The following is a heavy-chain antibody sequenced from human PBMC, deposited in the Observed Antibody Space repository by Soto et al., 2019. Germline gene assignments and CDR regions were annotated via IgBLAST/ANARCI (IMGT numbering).Heavy chain of an antibody. J-gene: IGHJ4*02. D-gene: IGHD1-20*01. CDR1: GYTFTSYG. Sequence: ASVKVSCKASGYTFTSYGISWVRQAPGHGLEWMGWISAYNGNTNYAQKLQGRVTMTTDTSTSTAYMELRSLRSDDTAVYYCAGEASITGNPGFDDWGQGTLVTVSS. V-gene: IGHV1-18*04. CDR2: ISAYNGNT. CDR3: AGEASITGNPGFDD.